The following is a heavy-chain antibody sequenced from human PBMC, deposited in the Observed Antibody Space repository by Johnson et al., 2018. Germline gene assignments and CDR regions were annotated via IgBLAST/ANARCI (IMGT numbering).Heavy chain of an antibody. CDR1: GLTFSSNV. J-gene: IGHJ6*02. D-gene: IGHD3-16*01. Sequence: VQLVQSGGGLVQPGGSLRLSCVASGLTFSSNVMTWFRQAPGKGLEWVSYISSSSSTIYYADSVKGRFTISRDNAKNSLFLQMNNLRDEDTAVYYCARDLFIVWERYAMDVWGQGTTVTVSS. CDR3: ARDLFIVWERYAMDV. V-gene: IGHV3-48*02. CDR2: ISSSSSTI.